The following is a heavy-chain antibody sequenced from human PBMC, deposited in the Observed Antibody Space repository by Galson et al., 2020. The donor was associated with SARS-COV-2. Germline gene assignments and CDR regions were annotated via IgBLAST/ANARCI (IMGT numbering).Heavy chain of an antibody. CDR2: IHFSGNT. CDR3: ARYQLLFPFDY. CDR1: NYSISSHVY. V-gene: IGHV4-38-2*02. J-gene: IGHJ4*02. Sequence: ASETLSLTCTVSNYSISSHVYWGWVHQFPGRGLEWIGNIHFSGNTHYNPSLKRRVTISVDTSKNQFSLKLTSVTAADTTVYYCARYQLLFPFDYWGRGALVTVSS. D-gene: IGHD1-7*01.